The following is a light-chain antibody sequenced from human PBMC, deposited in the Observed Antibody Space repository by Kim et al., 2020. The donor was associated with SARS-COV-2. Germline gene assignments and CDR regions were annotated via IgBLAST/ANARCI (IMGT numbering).Light chain of an antibody. J-gene: IGKJ4*01. CDR3: QQYNNWPPLT. Sequence: CPEERATRSGRASKSVSSNVAWYQQQPGQAPRLVIYGATTRATGIPARVSGSGSGTEFTLTISSLQAEDFAVYYCQQYNNWPPLTVGGGTKVDIK. V-gene: IGKV3-15*01. CDR1: KSVSSN. CDR2: GAT.